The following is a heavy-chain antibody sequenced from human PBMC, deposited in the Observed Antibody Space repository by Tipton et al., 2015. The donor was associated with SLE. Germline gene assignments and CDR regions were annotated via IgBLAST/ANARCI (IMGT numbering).Heavy chain of an antibody. CDR1: GGSISFDY. V-gene: IGHV4-4*07. J-gene: IGHJ5*02. CDR2: IYSSGDR. CDR3: AKNSGGINARWEGWFDP. D-gene: IGHD1-14*01. Sequence: TLSLTCTVSGGSISFDYWSWIRQSAGRGLEWIGRIYSSGDRDYNPSLRSRVTMSIDASQNRVSLRLKSVSAADTAVYYCAKNSGGINARWEGWFDPWGQGTLVTVSS.